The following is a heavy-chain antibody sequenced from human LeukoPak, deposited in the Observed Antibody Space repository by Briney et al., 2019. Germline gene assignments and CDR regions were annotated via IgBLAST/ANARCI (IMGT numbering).Heavy chain of an antibody. J-gene: IGHJ4*02. D-gene: IGHD4-17*01. V-gene: IGHV3-30*02. CDR3: AKEIWPTVTTPGHTLFDY. Sequence: PGGSLRLSCAASGFTFSTYGMHWVRQAPGKGLEWVAFIRYDGRNKYYADSVKGRFTISRDNSKNTLCLQMNSLRAEDTAVYYCAKEIWPTVTTPGHTLFDYWGQGTLVTVSS. CDR2: IRYDGRNK. CDR1: GFTFSTYG.